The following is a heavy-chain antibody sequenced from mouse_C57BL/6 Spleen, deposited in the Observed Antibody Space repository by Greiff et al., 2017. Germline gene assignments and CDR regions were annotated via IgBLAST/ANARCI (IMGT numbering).Heavy chain of an antibody. V-gene: IGHV1-26*01. CDR2: INPNNGGT. J-gene: IGHJ2*01. Sequence: EVQLQQSGPELVKPGASVKISCKASGYTFTDYYMNWVKQSHGKSLEWIGDINPNNGGTSYNQKFKGKATLTVDKSSSTAYMELRSLTSEDSAVYYCAREGTTDYGSNTYWGQGTTPTVSS. D-gene: IGHD1-1*01. CDR3: AREGTTDYGSNTY. CDR1: GYTFTDYY.